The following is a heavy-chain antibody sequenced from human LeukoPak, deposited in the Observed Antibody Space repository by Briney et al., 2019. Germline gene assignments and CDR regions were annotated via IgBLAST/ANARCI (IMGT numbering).Heavy chain of an antibody. Sequence: GGSLRLSCAASGFTFSSYAMSWVRQAPGKGLEWVSYISSSSSTIYYADSVKGRFTISRDNAKNSLYLQMNSLRAEDTAVYYCAGPPTAPFDYWGQGTLVTVSS. D-gene: IGHD4-17*01. CDR1: GFTFSSYA. J-gene: IGHJ4*02. CDR2: ISSSSSTI. V-gene: IGHV3-48*01. CDR3: AGPPTAPFDY.